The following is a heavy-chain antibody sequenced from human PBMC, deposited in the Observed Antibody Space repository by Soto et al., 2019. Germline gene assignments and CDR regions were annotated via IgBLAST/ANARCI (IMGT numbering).Heavy chain of an antibody. CDR2: INHSGST. CDR1: GGSFSGYY. CDR3: ARVNVPFAVRGVFRWFDP. D-gene: IGHD3-10*01. J-gene: IGHJ5*02. Sequence: SETLSLTCAVYGGSFSGYYWSWIRQPPGKGLEWIGEINHSGSTNYNPSLKSRVTISVDTSKNQFSLKLSSVTAADTAVYYCARVNVPFAVRGVFRWFDPWGQGTLVTVS. V-gene: IGHV4-34*01.